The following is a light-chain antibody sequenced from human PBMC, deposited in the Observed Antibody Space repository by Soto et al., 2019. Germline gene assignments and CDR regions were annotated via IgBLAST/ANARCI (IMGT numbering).Light chain of an antibody. CDR1: RSNIGSHA. CDR2: SSD. V-gene: IGLV1-44*01. J-gene: IGLJ2*01. Sequence: QSVLTQPPSASGTPGQRVTISCSGTRSNIGSHAANWYQQLPGTAPKRLIFSSDLRPSGVPDRFSGSKSGTSASLAISGLQSWDEADYSCAAWDDSLNAVVFGGGTKLTVL. CDR3: AAWDDSLNAVV.